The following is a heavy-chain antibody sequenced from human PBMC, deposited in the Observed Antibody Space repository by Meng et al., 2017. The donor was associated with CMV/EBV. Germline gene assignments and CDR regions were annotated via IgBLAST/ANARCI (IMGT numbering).Heavy chain of an antibody. J-gene: IGHJ4*02. D-gene: IGHD6-13*01. Sequence: GESLKISCAASGFTFSSYSMNWVRLAPGKGLEWVSSISSSSSYIYYADSVKGRFTISRDNAKNSLYLQMNSLRAEDTAVYYCASYHHSSSQWYFDYWGQGTLVTVSS. V-gene: IGHV3-21*01. CDR2: ISSSSSYI. CDR1: GFTFSSYS. CDR3: ASYHHSSSQWYFDY.